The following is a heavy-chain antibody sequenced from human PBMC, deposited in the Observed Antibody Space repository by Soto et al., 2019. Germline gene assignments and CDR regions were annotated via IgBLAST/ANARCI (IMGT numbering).Heavy chain of an antibody. D-gene: IGHD2-15*01. CDR3: ARLAGGTNLSFDYYIGG. CDR1: GGSISGYY. Sequence: QVQLQESGPGLVKPSETLSLTCTVSGGSISGYYWSWIRQAPGKGLEWIGYIYYSGTTNYNPSLKSGVTMSEDTSKNQFSLKLSSVTTADTAVYYCARLAGGTNLSFDYYIGGWGKGTTVTVSS. CDR2: IYYSGTT. J-gene: IGHJ6*03. V-gene: IGHV4-59*01.